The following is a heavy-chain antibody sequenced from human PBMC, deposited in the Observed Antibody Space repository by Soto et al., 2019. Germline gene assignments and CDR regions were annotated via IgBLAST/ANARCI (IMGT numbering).Heavy chain of an antibody. CDR2: IRKKANSYTT. CDR3: ARVHDSTGYTFDS. CDR1: GFTFSDYY. V-gene: IGHV3-72*01. D-gene: IGHD3-22*01. J-gene: IGHJ4*02. Sequence: EVQLVESGGGLVQPGGSLRLSCAASGFTFSDYYMDWVRQAPGKGLEWVGRIRKKANSYTTEYAASVRGRFIISRDDSRNSLSLQMNSLKTEDTAVYYCARVHDSTGYTFDSWGQGTLVTVSS.